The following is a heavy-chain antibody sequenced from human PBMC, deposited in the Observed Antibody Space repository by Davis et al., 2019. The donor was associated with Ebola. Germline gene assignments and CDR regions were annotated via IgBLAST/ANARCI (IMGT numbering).Heavy chain of an antibody. J-gene: IGHJ6*04. CDR3: ATEVEYSRISAKLDV. CDR2: FKSNTDGGTI. V-gene: IGHV3-15*01. CDR1: GFTFSDAW. D-gene: IGHD6-6*01. Sequence: PGGSLRLSCAASGFTFSDAWMSWVRQAPGRGLEWVGRFKSNTDGGTIDYAAPVKGRFTISRDDSKNTLYLQMNSLKTEDTAVYYCATEVEYSRISAKLDVWGKGTTVTVSS.